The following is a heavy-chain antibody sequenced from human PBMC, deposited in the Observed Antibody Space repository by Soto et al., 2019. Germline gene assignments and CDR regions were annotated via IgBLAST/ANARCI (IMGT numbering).Heavy chain of an antibody. V-gene: IGHV1-69*13. D-gene: IGHD4-4*01. CDR1: GGTFSSYA. CDR3: AAMTTVTTPYDY. CDR2: IIPIFGTA. J-gene: IGHJ4*02. Sequence: SVKVSCKASGGTFSSYAISWVRQAPGQGLEWMGGIIPIFGTANYAQKFQGRVTVTADESTSTAYMELSSLRSEDTAVYYCAAMTTVTTPYDYWGQGTLVTVSS.